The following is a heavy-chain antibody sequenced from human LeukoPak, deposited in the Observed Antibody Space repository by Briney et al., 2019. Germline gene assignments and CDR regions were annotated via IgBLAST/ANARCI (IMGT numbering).Heavy chain of an antibody. D-gene: IGHD3-10*01. J-gene: IGHJ4*02. CDR3: ARDSENTMVRGVIIGGFVY. V-gene: IGHV1-18*04. CDR1: GYPFTGYY. CDR2: ISAYNGNT. Sequence: ASVKVSCKASGYPFTGYYMHWVRQAPGQGLEWMGWISAYNGNTNYAQKLQGRVTMTTDTSTSTAYMELRSLRSDDTAVYYCARDSENTMVRGVIIGGFVYWGQGTLVTVSS.